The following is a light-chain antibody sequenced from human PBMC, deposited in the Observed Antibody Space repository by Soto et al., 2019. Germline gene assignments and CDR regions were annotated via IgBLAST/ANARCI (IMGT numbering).Light chain of an antibody. CDR3: QQYNSWPPIT. CDR1: QTVSNSL. Sequence: LLTQSPGTLALSPGETATLSCRASQTVSNSLLGWYQQRPGQAPRLLIYGASSRATGIPDRFSGSGSGTEFTLTISSLQSEDFAVYYCQQYNSWPPITFGQGTRLEIK. CDR2: GAS. V-gene: IGKV3-20*01. J-gene: IGKJ5*01.